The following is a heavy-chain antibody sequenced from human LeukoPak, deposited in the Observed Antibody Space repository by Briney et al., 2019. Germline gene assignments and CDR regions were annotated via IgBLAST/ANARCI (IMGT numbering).Heavy chain of an antibody. CDR1: GFTFSSYA. CDR3: AKDGDYCSSPRCYNYFDY. J-gene: IGHJ4*02. V-gene: IGHV3-23*01. CDR2: ISGSGGST. Sequence: GGSLRLSCAASGFTFSSYAMSRVRQAPGKGLEWVSAISGSGGSTYYADSVKGRFTISRDNSKNTLYLQMNSLRAEDTAVYYCAKDGDYCSSPRCYNYFDYWGQGTLVTVSS. D-gene: IGHD2-2*02.